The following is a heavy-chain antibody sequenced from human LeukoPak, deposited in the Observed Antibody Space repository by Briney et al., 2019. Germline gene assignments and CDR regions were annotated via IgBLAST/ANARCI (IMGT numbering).Heavy chain of an antibody. D-gene: IGHD6-13*01. CDR3: ARVIAAAGTSFFYYYYYMDV. J-gene: IGHJ6*03. CDR2: IYYSGST. Sequence: SETLSLTCSVPGGSISTYYWTWIRQPPGKGLEWIGHIYYSGSTNYNPSLKSRVTISVDTSKNQFSLRLTSVTAADTAVYFCARVIAAAGTSFFYYYYYMDVWGKGTTVTVSS. CDR1: GGSISTYY. V-gene: IGHV4-59*08.